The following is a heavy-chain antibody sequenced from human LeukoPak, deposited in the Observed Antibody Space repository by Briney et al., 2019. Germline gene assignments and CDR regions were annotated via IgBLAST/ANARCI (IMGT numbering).Heavy chain of an antibody. V-gene: IGHV4-59*01. Sequence: SETLSLTCTVSGGSISSYYWSWIRQPPGKGLEWIGYIYYSGSTNYNPSLKSRVTISVDTSKNQFSLKLSSVTAADTAVYYCARDRDGYNYLDYWGQGTLVTVSS. D-gene: IGHD5-24*01. J-gene: IGHJ4*02. CDR1: GGSISSYY. CDR2: IYYSGST. CDR3: ARDRDGYNYLDY.